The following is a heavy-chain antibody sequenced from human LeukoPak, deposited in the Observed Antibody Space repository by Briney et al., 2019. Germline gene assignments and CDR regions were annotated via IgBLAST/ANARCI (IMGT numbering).Heavy chain of an antibody. CDR2: IYPGDSDT. V-gene: IGHV5-51*01. J-gene: IGHJ4*02. Sequence: PGESLKISCKASGYRFTSYWIGWVRQMPGKGLEWMGIIYPGDSDTRYSPSFQGQVTISADKSISTAYLQWSSLKASDTAMYYCARQGSTVVTLGGYGEWGQGTLVTVSS. CDR3: ARQGSTVVTLGGYGE. CDR1: GYRFTSYW. D-gene: IGHD4-23*01.